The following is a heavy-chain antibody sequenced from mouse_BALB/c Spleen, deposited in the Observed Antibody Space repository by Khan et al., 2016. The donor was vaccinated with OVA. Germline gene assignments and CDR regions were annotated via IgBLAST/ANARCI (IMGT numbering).Heavy chain of an antibody. V-gene: IGHV1-7*01. J-gene: IGHJ3*01. D-gene: IGHD2-2*01. CDR2: INPSTVYT. Sequence: QVRLQQSGAELAKPGASVKMSCKASGYTFTSYWMHWVKQRPGQGLEWIGYINPSTVYTEYNQKFKDKATLTADKSSSTAYMQLSSLTSEDSAVYYCARGGYGSCAYWGQGTLVTVSA. CDR1: GYTFTSYW. CDR3: ARGGYGSCAY.